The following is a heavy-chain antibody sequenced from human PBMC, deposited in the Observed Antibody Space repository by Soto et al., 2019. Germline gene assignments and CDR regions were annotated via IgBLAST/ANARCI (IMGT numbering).Heavy chain of an antibody. CDR3: TRWDYNSANAFHI. CDR1: GFTFDSSW. CDR2: INGDGTST. Sequence: QPGGSLRLSCAASGFTFDSSWMHWVRQAAGKGLVWVSRINGDGTSTSYADSVKGRFTISRDNAKNTLYLQMDSLRVEDTAVYYCTRWDYNSANAFHIWGQGTMVTVSS. J-gene: IGHJ3*02. V-gene: IGHV3-74*01. D-gene: IGHD1-1*01.